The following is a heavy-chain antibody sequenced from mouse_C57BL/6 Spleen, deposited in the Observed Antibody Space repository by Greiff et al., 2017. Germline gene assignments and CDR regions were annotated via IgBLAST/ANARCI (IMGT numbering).Heavy chain of an antibody. D-gene: IGHD3-1*01. J-gene: IGHJ2*01. CDR1: GYTFTSYW. V-gene: IGHV1-61*01. CDR3: ARRANGFDY. CDR2: IYPSDSET. Sequence: QVQLQQPGAELVRPGSSVKLSCKASGYTFTSYWMAWVKQRPGQGLEWIGYIYPSDSETHYNQKFKDKATLTVDKSSSTAHMQLSSLTSEDSAVYYCARRANGFDYWGQGTTLTVSS.